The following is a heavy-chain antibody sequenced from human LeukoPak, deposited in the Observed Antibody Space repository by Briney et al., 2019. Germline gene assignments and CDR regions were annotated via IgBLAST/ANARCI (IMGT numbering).Heavy chain of an antibody. CDR2: IYYSGST. V-gene: IGHV4-31*11. J-gene: IGHJ3*02. CDR3: ARGLDYGDYVDAFDI. Sequence: MSSETLSLTCAVYGGSFSGYYWSWIRQHPGKGLEWIGYIYYSGSTYYNPSLKSRVTISVDTSKNQFSLKLSSVTAADTAVYYCARGLDYGDYVDAFDIWGQGTMVTVSS. D-gene: IGHD4-17*01. CDR1: GGSFSGYY.